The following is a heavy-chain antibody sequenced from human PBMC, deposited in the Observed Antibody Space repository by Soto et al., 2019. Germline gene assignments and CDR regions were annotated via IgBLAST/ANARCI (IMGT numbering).Heavy chain of an antibody. CDR1: GGSISSYY. J-gene: IGHJ6*02. Sequence: ASETLSLTCTVSGGSISSYYCSWIRQPAGKGLEWIGRIYTSGSTNYNPSLKSRVTMSVDTSKNQFSLKLSSVTAADTAVYYCARDRLGDVRAVRYYYGMDVWGQGTTVTVSS. D-gene: IGHD3-16*01. V-gene: IGHV4-4*07. CDR2: IYTSGST. CDR3: ARDRLGDVRAVRYYYGMDV.